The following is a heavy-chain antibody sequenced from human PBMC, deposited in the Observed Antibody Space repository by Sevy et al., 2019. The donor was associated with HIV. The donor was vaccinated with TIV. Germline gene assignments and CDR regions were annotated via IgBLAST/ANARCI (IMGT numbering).Heavy chain of an antibody. CDR2: IYYSGSS. D-gene: IGHD3-22*01. V-gene: IGHV4-30-4*01. CDR1: GGSISSGDYY. Sequence: SETLSLTCTVSGGSISSGDYYWSWIRQPPGKGLEWIGYIYYSGSSKYNPSLKSRVTISVDMSKNQFSLKLSSVTAADTAVYYCARAQYYYDSRGRNVLPRYYFDYWGQGTLVTVSS. J-gene: IGHJ4*02. CDR3: ARAQYYYDSRGRNVLPRYYFDY.